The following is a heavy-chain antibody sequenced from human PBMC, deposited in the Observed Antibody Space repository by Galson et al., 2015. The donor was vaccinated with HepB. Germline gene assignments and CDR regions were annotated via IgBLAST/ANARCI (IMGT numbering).Heavy chain of an antibody. CDR3: AKEGYGDYVLRYYYGMDV. Sequence: SLRLSCAAPGFTFSSYGMHWVRQAPGKGLEWVAVISYDGSNKYYADSVKGRFTISRDNSKNTLYLQMNSLRAEDTAVYYCAKEGYGDYVLRYYYGMDVWGQGTTVTVSS. V-gene: IGHV3-30*18. CDR1: GFTFSSYG. D-gene: IGHD4-17*01. J-gene: IGHJ6*02. CDR2: ISYDGSNK.